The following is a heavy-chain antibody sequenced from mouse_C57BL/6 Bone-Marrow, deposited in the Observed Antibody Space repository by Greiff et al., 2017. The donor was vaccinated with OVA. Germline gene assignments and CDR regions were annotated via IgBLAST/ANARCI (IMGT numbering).Heavy chain of an antibody. J-gene: IGHJ1*03. V-gene: IGHV5-2*01. Sequence: EVMLVESGGGLVQPGESLKLSCESNEYEFPSHDMSWVRKTPEKRLELVAAINSDGGSTYYPDTMERRFIISRDNTKKTLYLQMSSLRSEDTALDYCARQVYGSSYGWYGEVWGTGTTVTVSA. CDR2: INSDGGST. CDR3: ARQVYGSSYGWYGEV. CDR1: EYEFPSHD. D-gene: IGHD1-1*01.